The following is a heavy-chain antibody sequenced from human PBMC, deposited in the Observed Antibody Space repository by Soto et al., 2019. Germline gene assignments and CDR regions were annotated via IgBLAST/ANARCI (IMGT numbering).Heavy chain of an antibody. CDR1: GGSIRNLGYP. CDR3: ARVPDY. Sequence: WLPMAHPRAVLGGSIRNLGYPRSWKRQTPGKGVEWIGYIYHSGSTYYNPSLKSRVTISVDRSKNQFSLKLSSVTAADTAMYYSARVPDYWVQGTLVTVSS. CDR2: IYHSGST. J-gene: IGHJ4*02. V-gene: IGHV4-30-2*01.